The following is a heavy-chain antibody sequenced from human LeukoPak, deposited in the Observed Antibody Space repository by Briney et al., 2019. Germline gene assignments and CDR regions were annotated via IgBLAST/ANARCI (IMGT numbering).Heavy chain of an antibody. CDR3: AKGGAGYSSGRQDY. V-gene: IGHV3-23*01. CDR2: ISGSGGST. CDR1: GFTFSSYA. J-gene: IGHJ4*02. Sequence: AGGSLRLSCAASGFTFSSYAMSWVRQAPGKGLEWVSAISGSGGSTYYADSVKGRFTISRDNSKNTLYLQMNSLRAEDTAVYYCAKGGAGYSSGRQDYWGQGTLVTVSS. D-gene: IGHD6-19*01.